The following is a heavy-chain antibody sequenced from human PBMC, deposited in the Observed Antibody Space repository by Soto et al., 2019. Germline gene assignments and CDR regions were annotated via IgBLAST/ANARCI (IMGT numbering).Heavy chain of an antibody. Sequence: PXGXLRLYCATSGFXFSTYAVIWVRHAPGKGLEWVSAIIGSGDNIFYADSVKGRFTISRDSSTTTLQFNSMRTEDTAVYYCARPRGYGVFDAYDIWGQGAMGTVSS. D-gene: IGHD4-17*01. CDR2: IIGSGDNI. CDR1: GFXFSTYA. CDR3: ARPRGYGVFDAYDI. J-gene: IGHJ3*02. V-gene: IGHV3-23*01.